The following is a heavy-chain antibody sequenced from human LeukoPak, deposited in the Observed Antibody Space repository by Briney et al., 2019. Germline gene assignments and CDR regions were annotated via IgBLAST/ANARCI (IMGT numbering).Heavy chain of an antibody. D-gene: IGHD3-10*01. CDR1: GGTFSSYA. CDR3: ATSHYYGSGSYKGMDV. Sequence: SVKVSCKASGGTFSSYAISWVRQAPGQGLEWMGRIIPILGIANYAQKFQGRVTITADKSTSTAYMELSSLRSEGTAVYYCATSHYYGSGSYKGMDVWGQGTTVTVSS. J-gene: IGHJ6*02. V-gene: IGHV1-69*04. CDR2: IIPILGIA.